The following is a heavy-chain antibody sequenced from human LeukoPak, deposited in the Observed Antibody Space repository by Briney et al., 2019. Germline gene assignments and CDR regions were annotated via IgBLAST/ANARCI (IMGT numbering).Heavy chain of an antibody. CDR3: ASESTVAGNFDY. CDR1: GGTFISYA. J-gene: IGHJ4*02. Sequence: SVKVSCKASGGTFISYAISWVRQARGQGGEWMGGIIPIFGTANYAQKFQGRVTITTDDSTSTAYMELSSLRSEDTAVYYCASESTVAGNFDYWGQGTLVTVSS. CDR2: IIPIFGTA. D-gene: IGHD6-19*01. V-gene: IGHV1-69*05.